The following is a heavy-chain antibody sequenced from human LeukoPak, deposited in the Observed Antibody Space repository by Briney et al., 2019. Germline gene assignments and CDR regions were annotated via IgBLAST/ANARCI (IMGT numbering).Heavy chain of an antibody. Sequence: PGGSLRLPCAASGFTFSSYAMHWVRQAPGKGLEWVAVISYDGSNKYYADSVKGRFTISRDNSKNTLYLQMNSLRAEDAAVYYCARDKDGDYFDYWGQGTLVTVSS. CDR3: ARDKDGDYFDY. V-gene: IGHV3-30-3*01. CDR1: GFTFSSYA. J-gene: IGHJ4*02. CDR2: ISYDGSNK. D-gene: IGHD4-17*01.